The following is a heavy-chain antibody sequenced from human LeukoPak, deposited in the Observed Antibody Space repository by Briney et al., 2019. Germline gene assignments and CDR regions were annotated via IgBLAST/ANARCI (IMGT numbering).Heavy chain of an antibody. CDR2: ITSSSSYT. Sequence: GGSLRLSCAASGFSFSSYNMNWVRLAPGKGLEWVSSITSSSSYTFYADSVKGRFTISRDNAKNSLYLQMNSLRAEDTAVYYCARGEWSSSPFDSWGQGTLVTVSS. V-gene: IGHV3-21*01. CDR3: ARGEWSSSPFDS. J-gene: IGHJ4*02. D-gene: IGHD6-6*01. CDR1: GFSFSSYN.